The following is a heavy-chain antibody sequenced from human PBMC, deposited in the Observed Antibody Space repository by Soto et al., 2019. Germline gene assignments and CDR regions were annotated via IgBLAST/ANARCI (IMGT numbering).Heavy chain of an antibody. D-gene: IGHD6-6*01. Sequence: SETLSLTCTVSGGSISSYYWSWIRQPPGKGLEWIGYIYYSGSTNYNPSLKSRVTISVDTSKNQFSLKLSSVTAADTAVYYCARVFHSSSSEVMGGWFDPWGQGTLVTVS. CDR3: ARVFHSSSSEVMGGWFDP. J-gene: IGHJ5*02. CDR2: IYYSGST. CDR1: GGSISSYY. V-gene: IGHV4-59*01.